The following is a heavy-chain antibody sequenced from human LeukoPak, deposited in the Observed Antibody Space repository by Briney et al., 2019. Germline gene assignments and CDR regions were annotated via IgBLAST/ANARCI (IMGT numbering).Heavy chain of an antibody. Sequence: SETLSLTCTVSGGSISRGSYYWSWIRQPAGKGLEWIGRIYTSGSTNYNPSLKNRVTISVDTSKNQFSLKLSSVTAADTAVYYCARAGNQYCSGGSCYPIWGQGTMVTVSS. J-gene: IGHJ3*02. V-gene: IGHV4-61*02. CDR1: GGSISRGSYY. CDR3: ARAGNQYCSGGSCYPI. CDR2: IYTSGST. D-gene: IGHD2-15*01.